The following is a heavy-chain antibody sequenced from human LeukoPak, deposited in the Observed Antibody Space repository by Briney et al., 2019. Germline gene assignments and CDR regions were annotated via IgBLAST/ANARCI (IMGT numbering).Heavy chain of an antibody. J-gene: IGHJ5*02. V-gene: IGHV1-24*01. CDR2: FDPEDGET. Sequence: ASVKVSRKVCVYTLTELSMHWVRQAPGKGREGVGFFDPEDGETIYAQKFQGRVTMTEDTSTDTAYMELSSLRSEDTAVYYCARGPKVYSGSYLDPWGQGTLVTVSS. CDR3: ARGPKVYSGSYLDP. CDR1: VYTLTELS. D-gene: IGHD1-26*01.